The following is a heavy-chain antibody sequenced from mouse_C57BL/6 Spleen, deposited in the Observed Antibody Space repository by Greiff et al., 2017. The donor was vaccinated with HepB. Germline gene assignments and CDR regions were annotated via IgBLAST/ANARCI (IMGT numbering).Heavy chain of an antibody. CDR2: IYPGSGST. CDR3: ARDWYYYGSSLFAY. CDR1: GYTFTSYW. V-gene: IGHV1-55*01. Sequence: VQLQQPGAELVKPGASVKMSCKASGYTFTSYWITWVKQRPGQGLEWIGDIYPGSGSTNYNEKFKSKATLTVDTSSSTAYMQLSSLTSEDSAVYYCARDWYYYGSSLFAYWGQGTLVTVSA. J-gene: IGHJ3*01. D-gene: IGHD1-1*01.